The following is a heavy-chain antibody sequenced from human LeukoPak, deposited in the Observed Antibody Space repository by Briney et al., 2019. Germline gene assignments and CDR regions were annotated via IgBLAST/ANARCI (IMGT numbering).Heavy chain of an antibody. J-gene: IGHJ6*03. V-gene: IGHV1-69*13. D-gene: IGHD3-10*01. CDR2: IIPIFGRA. CDR1: GGTFSSLT. CDR3: ARGSGRPNSYYYYMDV. Sequence: SVKVSCKASGGTFSSLTINWVRQAPGQGLEWMGGIIPIFGRANYAQKFQGRVTITADDSTSTAYMELSSLRSEDTAVYYCARGSGRPNSYYYYMDVWGKGTTVTISS.